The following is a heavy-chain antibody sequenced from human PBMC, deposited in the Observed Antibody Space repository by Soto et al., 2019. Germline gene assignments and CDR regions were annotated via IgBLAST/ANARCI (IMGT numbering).Heavy chain of an antibody. CDR1: GLTFSSYA. Sequence: EVQLLESGGGLVQPGGSLRLSCAASGLTFSSYAMSWVRQAPGKGLEWISVISGSGSSTYYADSVKGRFTISRDNSKNALYLQMNSLRVEDTAVYYCTKDQAALNTPFDYWGQGTLVTVSS. CDR2: ISGSGSST. D-gene: IGHD2-15*01. J-gene: IGHJ4*02. V-gene: IGHV3-23*01. CDR3: TKDQAALNTPFDY.